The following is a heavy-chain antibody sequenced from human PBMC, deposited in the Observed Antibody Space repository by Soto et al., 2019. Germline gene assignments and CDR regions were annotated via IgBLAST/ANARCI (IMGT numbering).Heavy chain of an antibody. CDR2: IDPSDSQT. J-gene: IGHJ4*02. V-gene: IGHV5-10-1*01. D-gene: IGHD3-22*01. CDR1: GYSFAGYW. CDR3: ARQIYDSDTGPNFQYYFDS. Sequence: GESLKISCKGSGYSFAGYWITWVRQKPGKGLEWMGRIDPSDSQTYYSPSFRGHVTISATKSITTVFLQWSSLWASDTAMYYCARQIYDSDTGPNFQYYFDSWGQGTPVTSPQ.